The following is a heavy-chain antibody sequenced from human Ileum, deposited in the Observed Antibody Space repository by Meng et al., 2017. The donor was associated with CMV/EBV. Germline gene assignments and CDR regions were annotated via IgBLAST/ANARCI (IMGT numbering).Heavy chain of an antibody. CDR2: IIPILDIT. CDR3: ARGGFWLGYYSWFDP. D-gene: IGHD3-3*01. J-gene: IGHJ5*02. CDR1: GGTFSNYA. V-gene: IGHV1-69*10. Sequence: SGGTFSNYAVSWVRQAPGQGLEWMGGIIPILDITNYAQDFQGRVTITAVQSTGTVYMELSSLRSDDTAVYYCARGGFWLGYYSWFDPWGQGTLVTVSS.